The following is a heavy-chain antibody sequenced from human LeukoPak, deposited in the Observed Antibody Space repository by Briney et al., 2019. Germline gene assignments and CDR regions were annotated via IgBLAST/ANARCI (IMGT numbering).Heavy chain of an antibody. CDR1: GFTVSSYA. CDR2: MSGSGGST. V-gene: IGHV3-23*01. CDR3: AKVMRGYCSSTSCSAPDY. D-gene: IGHD2-2*01. Sequence: GGSLRLSCAASGFTVSSYAMSWVRQAPGKGLEWVSAMSGSGGSTYYADSVKGRFTISRDNSKNTLYLQMNSLRAEDTAVYYCAKVMRGYCSSTSCSAPDYWGQGTLVTVSS. J-gene: IGHJ4*02.